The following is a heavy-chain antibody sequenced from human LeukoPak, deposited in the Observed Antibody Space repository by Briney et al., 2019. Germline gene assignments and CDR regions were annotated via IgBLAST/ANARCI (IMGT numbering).Heavy chain of an antibody. D-gene: IGHD3-9*01. Sequence: GGSLRLSCAAAGFSFSNYGMSWVRQAPGRRLEWVSAITDSGRATYYADYVKGRFIISRDNSENTLYLQMHSLRDEDTAVYYCAKHLTGVKSSDYWGQGALVTVSS. J-gene: IGHJ4*02. CDR1: GFSFSNYG. CDR3: AKHLTGVKSSDY. V-gene: IGHV3-23*01. CDR2: ITDSGRAT.